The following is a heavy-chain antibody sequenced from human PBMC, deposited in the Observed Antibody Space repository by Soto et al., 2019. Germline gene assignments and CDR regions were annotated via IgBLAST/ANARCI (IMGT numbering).Heavy chain of an antibody. Sequence: PGGSLRLSCTASGFTFNSYWMTWVRQAPGKGLEWVANIKEDGSEEYYVDSVKGRFSISRDNAKNSLHLQMSSLRVEDTAVYYCARDHLGYCSGRGCNWSEYFGCWGQGTLVTVSS. J-gene: IGHJ4*02. CDR3: ARDHLGYCSGRGCNWSEYFGC. CDR1: GFTFNSYW. CDR2: IKEDGSEE. D-gene: IGHD2-15*01. V-gene: IGHV3-7*04.